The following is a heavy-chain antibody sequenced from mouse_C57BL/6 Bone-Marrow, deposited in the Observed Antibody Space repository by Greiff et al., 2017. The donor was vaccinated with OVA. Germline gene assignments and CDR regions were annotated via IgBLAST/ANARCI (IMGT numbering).Heavy chain of an antibody. CDR2: IWSGGST. CDR3: ARNRAVVATDYFDY. CDR1: GFSLTSYG. D-gene: IGHD1-1*01. J-gene: IGHJ2*01. Sequence: VKLMESGPGLVQPSQSLSITCTVSGFSLTSYGVHWVRQSPGKGLEWLGVIWSGGSTDYNAAFISRLSISKDNSKSQVFFKMNSLQADDTAIYYCARNRAVVATDYFDYWGQGTTLTVSS. V-gene: IGHV2-2*01.